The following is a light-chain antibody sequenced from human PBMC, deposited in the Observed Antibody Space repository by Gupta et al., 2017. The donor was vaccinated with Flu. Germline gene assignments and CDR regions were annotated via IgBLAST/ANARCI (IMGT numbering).Light chain of an antibody. V-gene: IGKV3-15*01. Sequence: PPSLSRSQGESSTLSCRASQSVSHNLAWYQQNPGQAPRLLIYRASTRATGLPARFSGSGFGTEFTLTISSLQSEDFAVYYCQQYNTWPQTFGQGTKVEIK. CDR3: QQYNTWPQT. CDR1: QSVSHN. J-gene: IGKJ1*01. CDR2: RAS.